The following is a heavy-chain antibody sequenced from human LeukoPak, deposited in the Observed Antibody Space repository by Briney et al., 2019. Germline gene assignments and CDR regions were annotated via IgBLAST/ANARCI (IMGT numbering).Heavy chain of an antibody. D-gene: IGHD3-9*01. CDR1: GGSGSSSSCY. V-gene: IGHV4-61*09. Sequence: SQTLSLTCTGSGGSGSSSSCYRSSLRQPAGKRLEWIGHIYTSGSTNYNPSLKTLVTISVDTSKNQVFLKLRSWHAAAKAVYYCERGARVNYVILTGYYHDYWGQGTLVTVSS. J-gene: IGHJ4*02. CDR2: IYTSGST. CDR3: ERGARVNYVILTGYYHDY.